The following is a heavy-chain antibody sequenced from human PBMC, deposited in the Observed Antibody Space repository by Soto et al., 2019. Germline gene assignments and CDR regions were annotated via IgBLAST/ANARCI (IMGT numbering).Heavy chain of an antibody. CDR1: EGTFSNYG. CDR2: IVPIFGA. Sequence: QVQLVQSGAEVKKPGSSVKVSCKSSEGTFSNYGFSWVRLAPGQGIECMGVIVPIFGAEHPQKFQGRVTITADESTNTVYMELRGLRSEDTAVYYCARGGSDYEGSGYYQGQVSGQGTTVTVSS. J-gene: IGHJ6*02. CDR3: ARGGSDYEGSGYYQGQV. V-gene: IGHV1-69*12. D-gene: IGHD3-22*01.